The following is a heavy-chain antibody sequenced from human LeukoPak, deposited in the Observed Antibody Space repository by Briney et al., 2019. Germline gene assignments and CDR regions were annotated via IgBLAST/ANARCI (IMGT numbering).Heavy chain of an antibody. J-gene: IGHJ3*02. CDR2: ISSSSSYI. V-gene: IGHV3-21*01. CDR1: GFTFSSYS. D-gene: IGHD5-24*01. Sequence: GGSLRLSCAASGFTFSSYSMNWVRQAPGKGLEWVSSISSSSSYIYYADPVKGRFTISRDNAKNSLYLQMNSLRAEDTAVYYCAREMATSKSDLDAFDIWGQGTMVTVSS. CDR3: AREMATSKSDLDAFDI.